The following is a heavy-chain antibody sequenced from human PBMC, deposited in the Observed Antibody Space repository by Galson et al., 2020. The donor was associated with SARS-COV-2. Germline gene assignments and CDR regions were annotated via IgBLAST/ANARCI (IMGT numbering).Heavy chain of an antibody. V-gene: IGHV4-34*01. Sequence: SETLSLTCAVYGGSFSGYYWSWIRQPPGKGLEWIGEINHSGSTNYNPSLKSRVTISVDTSKNQFSLKLSSVTAADTAVYYCARGRGYPVIGVYYFDYWGQGTLVTVSS. CDR1: GGSFSGYY. CDR2: INHSGST. D-gene: IGHD2-21*01. CDR3: ARGRGYPVIGVYYFDY. J-gene: IGHJ4*02.